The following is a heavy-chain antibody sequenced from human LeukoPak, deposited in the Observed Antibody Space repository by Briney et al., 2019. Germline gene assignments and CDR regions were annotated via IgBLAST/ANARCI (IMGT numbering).Heavy chain of an antibody. CDR2: ISSSSSTI. D-gene: IGHD3-3*01. V-gene: IGHV3-48*01. Sequence: GGSLRLSCAASGFTFSSYSMNWVRQAPGKGLEWVSYISSSSSTIYYADSVKGRFTISRDNAKNSLYPQMNSLRAEDTAVYYCARDPVVTIFGVVIMGPFDYWGQGTLVTVSS. CDR1: GFTFSSYS. J-gene: IGHJ4*02. CDR3: ARDPVVTIFGVVIMGPFDY.